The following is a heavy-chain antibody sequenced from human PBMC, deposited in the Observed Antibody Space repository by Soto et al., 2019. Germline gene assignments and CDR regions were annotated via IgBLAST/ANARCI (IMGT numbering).Heavy chain of an antibody. V-gene: IGHV4-39*02. Sequence: SETLSLTCTVSGGSISSSSYYWGWIRQPPGKGLEWIGSIYYSGSTYYNPSLKSRVTISVDTSKNQFSLKLSSVTAADTAVYYCAREQLAPTHYFDYWGQGTLVTVSS. CDR2: IYYSGST. CDR3: AREQLAPTHYFDY. D-gene: IGHD6-6*01. J-gene: IGHJ4*02. CDR1: GGSISSSSYY.